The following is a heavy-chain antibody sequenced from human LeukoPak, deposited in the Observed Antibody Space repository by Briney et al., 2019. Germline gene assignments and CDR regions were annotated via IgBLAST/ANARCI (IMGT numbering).Heavy chain of an antibody. Sequence: GGSLRLSCVASGFTFTSDAMNWDRQAPGKGLEWVSSTVSRGTTQYADSVKGRFTVSRDTSKNTLYLQINSLRADDTAVYYCAKCSTSAYTTGWCNWIDPWGQGTLVTVSS. V-gene: IGHV3-23*01. CDR2: TVSRGTT. D-gene: IGHD6-19*01. CDR3: AKCSTSAYTTGWCNWIDP. CDR1: GFTFTSDA. J-gene: IGHJ5*02.